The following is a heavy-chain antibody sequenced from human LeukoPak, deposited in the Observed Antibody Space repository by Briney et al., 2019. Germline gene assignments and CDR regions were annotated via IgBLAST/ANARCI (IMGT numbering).Heavy chain of an antibody. V-gene: IGHV3-21*01. D-gene: IGHD1-26*01. CDR3: ASRSGSYGEDAFDI. CDR2: ISSSSSYI. J-gene: IGHJ3*02. Sequence: GGSLRLSCAASGFTFSSYSMNWVRQAPGKGLEWVSSISSSSSYIYYADSVKGRFTISRDNAKNSLYLQMNSLRAEDTAVYYCASRSGSYGEDAFDIWGQGTMVTVSS. CDR1: GFTFSSYS.